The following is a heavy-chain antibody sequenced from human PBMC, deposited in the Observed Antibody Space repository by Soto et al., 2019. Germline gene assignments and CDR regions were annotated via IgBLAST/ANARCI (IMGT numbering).Heavy chain of an antibody. J-gene: IGHJ6*02. CDR1: GFTFSSYG. CDR3: AKDPCISTSCYAYYYYGMDV. V-gene: IGHV3-30*18. Sequence: QVQLVESGGGVVQPGRSLSLSCAASGFTFSSYGMHWVRQAPGKGLEWVAVISYDGSNKYYADSVKGRFTISRDNSKNTLYLQMNSLRAEDTAVYYCAKDPCISTSCYAYYYYGMDVWGQGTTVTVSS. D-gene: IGHD2-2*01. CDR2: ISYDGSNK.